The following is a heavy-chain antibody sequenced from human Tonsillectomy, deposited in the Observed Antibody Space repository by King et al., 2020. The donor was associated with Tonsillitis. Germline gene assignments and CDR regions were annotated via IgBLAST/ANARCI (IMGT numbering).Heavy chain of an antibody. J-gene: IGHJ3*02. CDR3: ARRFTISGDDAFDI. V-gene: IGHV4-59*08. Sequence: VQLQESGPGLVKPSETLSLTCTVSGASISSHYWSWIRQPPGKGLEWIGYIYYTESTNHNPSLKSRVTISVDTSKSQFSLKLSSVTAADTAVYYCARRFTISGDDAFDIWGQGTMVTVSS. CDR2: IYYTEST. CDR1: GASISSHY. D-gene: IGHD3-9*01.